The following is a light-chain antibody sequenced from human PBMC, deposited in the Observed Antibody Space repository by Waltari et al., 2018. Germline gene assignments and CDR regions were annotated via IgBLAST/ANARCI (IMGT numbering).Light chain of an antibody. CDR2: EVS. Sequence: QSALTQPASVSGSPGQSATISCTGSSRDVAPYKYVSWYQHHPGKVPKLMIYEVSNLPSGVSNRFSGSKSGNTASLTISGLQAEDEADYYCTSYTTSTTWVFGGGTKLTVL. CDR3: TSYTTSTTWV. J-gene: IGLJ3*02. CDR1: SRDVAPYKY. V-gene: IGLV2-14*01.